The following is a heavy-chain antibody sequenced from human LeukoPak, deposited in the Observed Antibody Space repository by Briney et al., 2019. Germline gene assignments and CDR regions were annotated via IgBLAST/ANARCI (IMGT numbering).Heavy chain of an antibody. CDR3: ASYPHDYGDYGGLDY. CDR2: INHSGST. V-gene: IGHV4-34*01. J-gene: IGHJ4*02. Sequence: PSETLSLTCAVYGGSFSGYYWSWLRQPPGKGLEWIGGINHSGSTNYNPSLKSRVTISVDTSKNQFSLKLSSVTAADTAVYYCASYPHDYGDYGGLDYWGQGTLVTVSS. D-gene: IGHD4-17*01. CDR1: GGSFSGYY.